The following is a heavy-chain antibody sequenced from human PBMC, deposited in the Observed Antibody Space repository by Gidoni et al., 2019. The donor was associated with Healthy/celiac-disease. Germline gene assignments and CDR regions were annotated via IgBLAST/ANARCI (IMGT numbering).Heavy chain of an antibody. J-gene: IGHJ4*02. CDR3: ARHDYEAEVGY. V-gene: IGHV4-39*01. CDR2: IYYSGST. CDR1: GGSISSSSYY. Sequence: QLQLQESGPGLVKPSETLSLTCPVSGGSISSSSYYWGWLRQPPGKGLEWIGSIYYSGSTYYNPSIKSRVTISVDTSKNQFSLKLSSVTAADTAVYYCARHDYEAEVGYWGQGTLVTVSS. D-gene: IGHD4-17*01.